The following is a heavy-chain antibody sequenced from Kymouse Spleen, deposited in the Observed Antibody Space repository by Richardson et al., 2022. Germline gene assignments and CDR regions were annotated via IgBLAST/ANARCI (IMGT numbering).Heavy chain of an antibody. CDR3: AKDRGITMVRVYGMDV. CDR1: GFTFDDYA. D-gene: IGHD3-10*01. Sequence: EVQLVESGGGLVQPGRSLRLSCAASGFTFDDYAMHWVRQAPGKGLEWVSGISWNSGSIGYADSVKGRFTISRDNAKNSLYLQMNSLRAEDTALYYCAKDRGITMVRVYGMDVWGQGTTVTVSS. J-gene: IGHJ6*02. CDR2: ISWNSGSI. V-gene: IGHV3-9*01.